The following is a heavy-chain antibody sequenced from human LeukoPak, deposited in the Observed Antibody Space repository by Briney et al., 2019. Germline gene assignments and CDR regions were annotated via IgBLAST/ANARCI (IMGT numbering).Heavy chain of an antibody. CDR1: GFTFSTYE. V-gene: IGHV3-48*03. D-gene: IGHD3-10*01. CDR3: ASELWFGESNALDT. Sequence: GGSLRLSCAASGFTFSTYEMNWVRQAPGKGLEWISYISGKNTINYADSVKGRFTISRDNTKNSLYLQMNSLRAEDTAVYYCASELWFGESNALDTWGQGTVVTVSS. J-gene: IGHJ3*02. CDR2: ISGKNTI.